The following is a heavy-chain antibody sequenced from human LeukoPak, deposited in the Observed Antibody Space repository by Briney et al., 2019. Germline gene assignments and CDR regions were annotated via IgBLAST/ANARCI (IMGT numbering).Heavy chain of an antibody. CDR2: MNPNSGNT. V-gene: IGHV1-8*01. Sequence: ASVKVSCKASGYTFTSYDINWVRQATGQGLEWMGWMNPNSGNTGYAQKFQGRVTMTTDTSTSTAYMELRSLRSDDTAVYYCARGLNGMDVWGQGTTVTVSS. CDR1: GYTFTSYD. J-gene: IGHJ6*02. CDR3: ARGLNGMDV.